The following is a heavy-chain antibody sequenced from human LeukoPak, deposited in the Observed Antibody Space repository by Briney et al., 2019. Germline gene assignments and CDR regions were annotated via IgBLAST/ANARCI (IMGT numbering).Heavy chain of an antibody. CDR3: AREKATVVNYFDY. J-gene: IGHJ4*02. Sequence: SETLSLTCTVSGGSISSGDYCWSWIRQSPGKGLEWIGYIYYSGSTYYNPSLKSRVTISVDTSKNQFSLKLSSVTAADTAVYYCAREKATVVNYFDYWGQGTLVTVSS. D-gene: IGHD2-15*01. CDR2: IYYSGST. CDR1: GGSISSGDYC. V-gene: IGHV4-30-4*01.